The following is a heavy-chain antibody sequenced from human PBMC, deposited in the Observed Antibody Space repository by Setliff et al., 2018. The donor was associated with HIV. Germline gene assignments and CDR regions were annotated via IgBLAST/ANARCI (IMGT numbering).Heavy chain of an antibody. J-gene: IGHJ4*02. CDR1: GYSLTSGYY. V-gene: IGHV4-38-2*01. D-gene: IGHD2-15*01. CDR2: IHDSGRT. CDR3: ARLGSHCKNAFCPPY. Sequence: SETLSLTCGVSGYSLTSGYYWGWIRQPPGKGLEWIGSIHDSGRTYYNPSLKSRVTISVDTSKNQFSLKLTSVTAADMGVYYCARLGSHCKNAFCPPYWGQGTLVTVSS.